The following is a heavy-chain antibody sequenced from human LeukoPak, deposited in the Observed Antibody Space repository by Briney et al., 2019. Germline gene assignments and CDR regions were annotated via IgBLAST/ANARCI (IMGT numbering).Heavy chain of an antibody. Sequence: PSETLSLTCTVSGDSISTYYYNWIRQPAGKGLEWIGRIYTTGSTHYNPSPKSRGSISLDTSKNQIYLELSSVTAADTAIYYCAREGAVAVWNTFHIWGQGTMVAVSS. CDR3: AREGAVAVWNTFHI. CDR2: IYTTGST. D-gene: IGHD6-19*01. V-gene: IGHV4-4*07. CDR1: GDSISTYY. J-gene: IGHJ3*02.